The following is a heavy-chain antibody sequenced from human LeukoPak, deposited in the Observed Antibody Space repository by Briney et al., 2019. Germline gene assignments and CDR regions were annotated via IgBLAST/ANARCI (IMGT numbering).Heavy chain of an antibody. D-gene: IGHD3-22*01. J-gene: IGHJ4*02. CDR3: ARGLGGIVVAMAY. CDR1: GYTFTGYY. Sequence: ASVKVSCKASGYTFTGYYMHWVRQAPGQGLEWMAWLNPNSGNTGYAQKFQGRVTITRNTSISTAYMELTNLRSEDTAVYYCARGLGGIVVAMAYWGQGALVTVSS. V-gene: IGHV1-8*03. CDR2: LNPNSGNT.